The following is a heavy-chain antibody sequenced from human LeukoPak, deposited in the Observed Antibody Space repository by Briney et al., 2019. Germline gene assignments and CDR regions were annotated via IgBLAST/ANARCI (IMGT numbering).Heavy chain of an antibody. CDR1: GGSISNYY. J-gene: IGHJ6*02. CDR2: VHYSGTT. CDR3: ARHDNYKLPRGYYYRMDV. Sequence: SGTLSLTCTVSGGSISNYYWSWIRQPPGKGLEWIAYVHYSGTTNYNPSLKSRVTVSVDTSKNQFSLKLSSVIAADTAVYYCARHDNYKLPRGYYYRMDVWGQGTTVTVSS. V-gene: IGHV4-59*08. D-gene: IGHD1-1*01.